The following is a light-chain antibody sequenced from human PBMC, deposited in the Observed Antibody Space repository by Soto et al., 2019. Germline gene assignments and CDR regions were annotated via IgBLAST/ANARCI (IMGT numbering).Light chain of an antibody. J-gene: IGKJ1*01. V-gene: IGKV1-5*01. CDR3: QQYNSYWT. CDR1: QSVRSW. CDR2: DAS. Sequence: DSQMTQSPATLFPFLRDIVTITCRASQSVRSWLAWYQQKPGRAPKFLIYDASSLESGVPSRFSGSGSGTEFTLTISSLQTDDFATYYCQQYNSYWTFGQGTKVDIK.